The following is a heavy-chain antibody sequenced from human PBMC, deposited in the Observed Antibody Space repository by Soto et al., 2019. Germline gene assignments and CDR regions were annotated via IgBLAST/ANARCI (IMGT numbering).Heavy chain of an antibody. J-gene: IGHJ4*02. CDR3: ARDTALNKFDVSGFPFDY. CDR1: GFTVSDNY. D-gene: IGHD3-22*01. Sequence: EVQLVESGGGLVQPGGSLRLSCAASGFTVSDNYMSWVRQAPGKGLEWVSVIYSGGSTYYADSVKGRFTISRDKSKNTLYLQMNRLRAVDTAVYYCARDTALNKFDVSGFPFDYWGQGTLVTVSS. CDR2: IYSGGST. V-gene: IGHV3-66*01.